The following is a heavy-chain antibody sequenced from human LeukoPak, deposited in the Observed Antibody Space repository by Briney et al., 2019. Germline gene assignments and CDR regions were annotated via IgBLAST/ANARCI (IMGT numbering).Heavy chain of an antibody. D-gene: IGHD3-10*01. V-gene: IGHV4-61*01. J-gene: IGHJ6*04. CDR2: IYYSGST. Sequence: SETLSLTCTVSGGSVSSGSYYWSWIRQPPGKGLEWIGYIYYSGSTNYNPSLKSRVTISVDTSKNQFSLKLSSVTAADTPVYYCAREAYYYGSGSPYMDVWGKGTTVTVSS. CDR1: GGSVSSGSYY. CDR3: AREAYYYGSGSPYMDV.